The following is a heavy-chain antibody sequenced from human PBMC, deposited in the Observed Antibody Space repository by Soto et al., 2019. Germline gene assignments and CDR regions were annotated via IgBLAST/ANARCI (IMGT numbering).Heavy chain of an antibody. CDR3: ARGVWGYEGWFDP. Sequence: PGGSLRLSCAASGFTVSSNYMNWVRQAPGKGLEWVSIIYRGGSTYYADSVKGRFTISRDNSNNTLYLQMNSLRAEDTAIYYCARGVWGYEGWFDPWGQGTLVTVSS. CDR1: GFTVSSNY. D-gene: IGHD3-16*01. CDR2: IYRGGST. J-gene: IGHJ5*02. V-gene: IGHV3-66*01.